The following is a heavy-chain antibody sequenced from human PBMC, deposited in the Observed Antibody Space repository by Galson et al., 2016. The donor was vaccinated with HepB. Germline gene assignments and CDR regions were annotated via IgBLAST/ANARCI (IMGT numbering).Heavy chain of an antibody. Sequence: SLRLSCAASGFSFTPLWMTWVRQAPGKGLEWVANITPDGSATYYVASVRGRFTISRDNAKNSLYLQMNSLRAEDTAVYYCARDVRTGIYRNGFDIWGQGTMVTVSS. V-gene: IGHV3-7*03. J-gene: IGHJ3*02. CDR2: ITPDGSAT. CDR3: ARDVRTGIYRNGFDI. D-gene: IGHD1-1*01. CDR1: GFSFTPLW.